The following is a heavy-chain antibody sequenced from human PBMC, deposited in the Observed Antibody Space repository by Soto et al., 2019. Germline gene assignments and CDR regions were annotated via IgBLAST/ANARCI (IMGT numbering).Heavy chain of an antibody. Sequence: QVQLVESGGGVIQPGTSLSLSCGSSGFTFTSLGMYWVRQAPGKGLEWVAVVSYDGNHKYYADSVKGRFTVSRDNAKNMLYLQMNSLRGEDTAVYYCAKDVGQQLVLNYGMDVWGQGTTVTVSS. D-gene: IGHD6-13*01. CDR2: VSYDGNHK. V-gene: IGHV3-30*18. J-gene: IGHJ6*02. CDR3: AKDVGQQLVLNYGMDV. CDR1: GFTFTSLG.